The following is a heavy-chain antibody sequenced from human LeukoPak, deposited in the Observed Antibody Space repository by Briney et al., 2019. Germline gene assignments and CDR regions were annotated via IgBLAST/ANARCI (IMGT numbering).Heavy chain of an antibody. D-gene: IGHD1-26*01. CDR1: GFTFSSYA. J-gene: IGHJ3*02. CDR2: LSGSGGST. V-gene: IGHV3-23*01. Sequence: GGSLRLSCAASGFTFSSYAMSWVRQAPGKGLEWGSALSGSGGSTYYADSVKGRFTISRDNSKNTLYLQMNSLRAEDTAVYYGAKIGGNPQWELVHDAFDIWGQGTMVTVSS. CDR3: AKIGGNPQWELVHDAFDI.